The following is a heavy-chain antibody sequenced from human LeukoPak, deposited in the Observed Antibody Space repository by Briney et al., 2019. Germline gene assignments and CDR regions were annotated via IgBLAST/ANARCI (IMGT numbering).Heavy chain of an antibody. CDR1: GFTFNDFP. V-gene: IGHV3-64*02. CDR3: AGHTSGFHSY. CDR2: ITDNGYGT. J-gene: IGHJ4*02. D-gene: IGHD6-19*01. Sequence: GGSLRLSCAASGFTFNDFPIHWVRQAPGEGLEYVSAITDNGYGTYYADSVKGRFTISSDISKNTLYFKPASRWFEYMSVYYCAGHTSGFHSYGAQGTLVTVSS.